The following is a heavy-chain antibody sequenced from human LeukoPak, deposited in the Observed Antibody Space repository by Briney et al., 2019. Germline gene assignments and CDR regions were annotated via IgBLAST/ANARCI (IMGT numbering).Heavy chain of an antibody. J-gene: IGHJ4*02. CDR2: VRSRADSSAT. V-gene: IGHV3-73*01. CDR1: GFTLSGSA. D-gene: IGHD3-22*01. Sequence: GGSLRLSCAASGFTLSGSAMHWVRHASGKGLEWVGRVRSRADSSATTYAASVKGRFSISRDDSKNTAFLEMNSLKTEDTAVYYCTTHYYDSSGYHYGAFDYWGQGTLVTVSS. CDR3: TTHYYDSSGYHYGAFDY.